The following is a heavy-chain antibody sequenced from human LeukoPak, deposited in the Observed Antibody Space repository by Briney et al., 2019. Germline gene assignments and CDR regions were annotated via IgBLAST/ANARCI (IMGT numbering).Heavy chain of an antibody. CDR2: IRYDGSNK. J-gene: IGHJ6*03. CDR3: AKDREWLADYYYYYMDV. D-gene: IGHD6-19*01. Sequence: GGSLRLPCAASGFTFSSYGMHWVRQAPGKGLEWVAFIRYDGSNKYYADSVKGRFTISRDNSKNTLYLQMNSLRAEDTAVYYCAKDREWLADYYYYYMDVWGRGTTVSISS. CDR1: GFTFSSYG. V-gene: IGHV3-30*02.